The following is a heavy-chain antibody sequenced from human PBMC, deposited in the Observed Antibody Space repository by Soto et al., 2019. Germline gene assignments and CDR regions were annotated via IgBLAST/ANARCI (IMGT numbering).Heavy chain of an antibody. CDR2: IYYSGST. CDR3: ARVWYRDGYNYIDY. V-gene: IGHV4-59*01. Sequence: KTSETLSLTCTVSGGSISSYYWSWIRQPPGKGLEWIGYIYYSGSTNYNPSLKSRVTISVDTSKNQFSLKLSSVTAADTAVYYCARVWYRDGYNYIDYWGQGTLVTVS. CDR1: GGSISSYY. D-gene: IGHD1-26*01. J-gene: IGHJ4*02.